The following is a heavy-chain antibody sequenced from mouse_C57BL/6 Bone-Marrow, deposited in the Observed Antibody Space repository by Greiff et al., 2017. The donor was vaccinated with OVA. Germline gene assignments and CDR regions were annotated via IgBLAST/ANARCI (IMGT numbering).Heavy chain of an antibody. Sequence: QVQLQQSGPELVKPGASVKISCKASGYAFSSSWMNWVKQRPGKGLEWIGRIYPGDGDTNYNGKFKGKATLTADKSSSTAYMQLSSLTSEDSAVYFGAREGGLLWDYFDYWGQGTTLTVSS. CDR1: GYAFSSSW. CDR3: AREGGLLWDYFDY. V-gene: IGHV1-82*01. CDR2: IYPGDGDT. J-gene: IGHJ2*01. D-gene: IGHD2-1*01.